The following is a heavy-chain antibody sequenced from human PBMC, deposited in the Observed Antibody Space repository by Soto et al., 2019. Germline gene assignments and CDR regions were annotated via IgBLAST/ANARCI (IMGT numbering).Heavy chain of an antibody. CDR3: ARDPQQRLADSCYYGMDV. D-gene: IGHD6-25*01. J-gene: IGHJ6*02. CDR1: GFTFSRYG. Sequence: EVQLVESGGGLVKPGGSLRLSCAASGFTFSRYGMNWVRQAPGKGLELVSSIRGLSSYIYYADSVKRRFTVSRDNAKNSLYVQMNCLRAEDTVVYYCARDPQQRLADSCYYGMDVWGQGTTVIVSS. V-gene: IGHV3-21*02. CDR2: IRGLSSYI.